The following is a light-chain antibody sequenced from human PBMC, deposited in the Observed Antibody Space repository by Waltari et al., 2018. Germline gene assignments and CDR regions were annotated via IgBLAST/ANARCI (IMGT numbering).Light chain of an antibody. J-gene: IGKJ1*01. V-gene: IGKV2-28*01. Sequence: DIVMTQSPLSLPVTPGEPASISCRSSQSLLHSNGYNYLDWYLQKPGQSPQLLIYLGSNRASGVPDRFSGGGSGTDFTLKISRVEAEDVGVYYCMQALQTSWTFGQGTKVEIK. CDR1: QSLLHSNGYNY. CDR2: LGS. CDR3: MQALQTSWT.